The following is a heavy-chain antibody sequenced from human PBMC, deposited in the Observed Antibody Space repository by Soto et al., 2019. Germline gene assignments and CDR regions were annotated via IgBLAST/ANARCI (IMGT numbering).Heavy chain of an antibody. CDR2: TIPVFGTA. Sequence: QVQLVQSGAEVKKPGSSVKVSCKASGGSLSNYGTSWVRQPPGQGLEWMGGTIPVFGTANYAQKFQGRVTITEDETTSIVYMDVTSLRSEDTAVYYCARGDATKIVVTTYYGMDVWGQGTTVTVSS. D-gene: IGHD4-17*01. CDR3: ARGDATKIVVTTYYGMDV. V-gene: IGHV1-69*12. J-gene: IGHJ6*02. CDR1: GGSLSNYG.